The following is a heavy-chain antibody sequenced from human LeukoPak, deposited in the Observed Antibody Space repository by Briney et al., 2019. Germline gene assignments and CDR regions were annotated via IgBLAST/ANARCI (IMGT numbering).Heavy chain of an antibody. D-gene: IGHD3-10*01. V-gene: IGHV3-30*02. J-gene: IGHJ6*03. CDR3: ARSMVRGVTNPFYYYYMDV. CDR2: IRYDGTNN. Sequence: GGSLRLSCAASGFRFSSYGMDWVRKAPGKGLEWLAFIRYDGTNNNYADSVKGRFTISRDNSRDTLYLQMNSLRAEDTALYYCARSMVRGVTNPFYYYYMDVWGKGTTVTISS. CDR1: GFRFSSYG.